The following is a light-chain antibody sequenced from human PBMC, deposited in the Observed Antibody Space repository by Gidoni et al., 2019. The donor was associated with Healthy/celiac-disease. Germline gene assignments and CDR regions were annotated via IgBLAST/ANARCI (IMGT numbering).Light chain of an antibody. Sequence: DIQLTHSPSTLSASVGDRVTITCRASQSISSWLVWYQQKPGKAPKLLIYKASSLESGVPSRFSGSGSGTEFTLTISSLQPDDFATYYCQQYNSYSRTFXQXTKVEIK. V-gene: IGKV1-5*03. CDR3: QQYNSYSRT. J-gene: IGKJ1*01. CDR1: QSISSW. CDR2: KAS.